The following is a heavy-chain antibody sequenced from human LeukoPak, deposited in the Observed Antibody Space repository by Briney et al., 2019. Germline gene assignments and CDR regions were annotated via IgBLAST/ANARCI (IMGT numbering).Heavy chain of an antibody. J-gene: IGHJ4*02. Sequence: GGSLRLSCSASGFSFSTYAMHWVRQAPGKGLECVSAISTNGGSTYYADSVKGRFTISRDNSKNTLFLQMSSLRAEDTAVYYCVKKMTPGIAVAGHFDYWGQETLVTVSS. V-gene: IGHV3-64D*06. D-gene: IGHD6-19*01. CDR3: VKKMTPGIAVAGHFDY. CDR1: GFSFSTYA. CDR2: ISTNGGST.